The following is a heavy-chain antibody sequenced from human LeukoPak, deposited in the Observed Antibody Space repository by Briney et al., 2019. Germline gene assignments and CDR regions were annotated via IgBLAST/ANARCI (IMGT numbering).Heavy chain of an antibody. J-gene: IGHJ4*02. V-gene: IGHV3-66*01. CDR1: GFTVSSNY. CDR3: ARDTMFGELDY. D-gene: IGHD3-10*02. Sequence: PGGSLRLSCAASGFTVSSNYMSWVRQAPGKGLEWVSVIYSGGSTYYADSVKGRFTISRDNSKNTLYLQMNSLRAEDTAVYYYARDTMFGELDYWGQGTLVTVSS. CDR2: IYSGGST.